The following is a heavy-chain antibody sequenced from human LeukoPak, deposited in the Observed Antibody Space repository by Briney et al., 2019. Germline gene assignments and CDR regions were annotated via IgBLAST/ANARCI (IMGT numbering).Heavy chain of an antibody. CDR1: GGSFSGYY. V-gene: IGHV4-34*01. CDR3: ARVIRYYYGSGSYAFDI. D-gene: IGHD3-10*01. CDR2: INHSGST. J-gene: IGHJ3*02. Sequence: NPSETLSLTCAVYGGSFSGYYWSWLRQPPGKGLEWIGEINHSGSTNYNPSLKSRVTISVDTSKNQFSLKLSSVTAADTAVYYCARVIRYYYGSGSYAFDIWGQGTMVTVSS.